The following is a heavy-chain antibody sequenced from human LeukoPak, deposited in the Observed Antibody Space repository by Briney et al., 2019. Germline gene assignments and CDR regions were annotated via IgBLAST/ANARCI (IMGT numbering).Heavy chain of an antibody. CDR2: INPNSGGT. D-gene: IGHD3-10*01. CDR3: ARARGYHYGSGSLYMDV. CDR1: GYTFTGYY. J-gene: IGHJ6*03. V-gene: IGHV1-2*02. Sequence: ASVKVSCKASGYTFTGYYMHWVRQAPGQGLEWMGWINPNSGGTNYAQKFQGRVTMTRDTSISTAYMELSRLRSDDTAVYYCARARGYHYGSGSLYMDVWGKGTTVTVSS.